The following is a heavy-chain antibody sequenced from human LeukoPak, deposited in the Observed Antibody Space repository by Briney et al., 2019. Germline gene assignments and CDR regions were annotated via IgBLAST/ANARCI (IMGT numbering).Heavy chain of an antibody. V-gene: IGHV1-2*02. J-gene: IGHJ4*02. CDR3: AREGSSGSDY. D-gene: IGHD6-19*01. CDR1: GYTFTGYY. CDR2: INPNSGGT. Sequence: ASVKVSCKASGYTFTGYYMHWVRPAPGQGLEWMGWINPNSGGTNYAQKFQGRVTITRNTSISTAYMELSSLRSEDTAVYYCAREGSSGSDYWGQGTLVTVSS.